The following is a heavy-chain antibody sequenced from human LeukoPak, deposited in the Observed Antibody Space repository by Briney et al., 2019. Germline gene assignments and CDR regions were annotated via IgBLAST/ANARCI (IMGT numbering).Heavy chain of an antibody. CDR2: ISSSGTYI. Sequence: PGGSLRLSCAASGLTFSPYSMNWVRQAPGKGLEWVSSISSSGTYIYYADSVKGRFTISRDNAKNSLFLQMDNLRTEGTAVYYCARDYYYAMDVWGQGTTVTVSS. J-gene: IGHJ6*02. V-gene: IGHV3-21*01. CDR1: GLTFSPYS. CDR3: ARDYYYAMDV.